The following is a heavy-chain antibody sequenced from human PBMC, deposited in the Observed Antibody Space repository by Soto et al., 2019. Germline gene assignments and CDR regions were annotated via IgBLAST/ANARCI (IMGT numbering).Heavy chain of an antibody. CDR2: IKSKTDGGTT. CDR1: GFTFSNAW. D-gene: IGHD3-22*01. CDR3: TTKGTNEYYYDSSGHYRPDYYYGMDV. V-gene: IGHV3-15*07. J-gene: IGHJ6*02. Sequence: EVQLVESGGGLVKPGGSLRLSCAASGFTFSNAWMNWVRQAPGKGLEWVGRIKSKTDGGTTDYAAPVKGRFTISRDDSKNTLYLQMNSLKTEVTAVYYCTTKGTNEYYYDSSGHYRPDYYYGMDVWGQGTTVTVSS.